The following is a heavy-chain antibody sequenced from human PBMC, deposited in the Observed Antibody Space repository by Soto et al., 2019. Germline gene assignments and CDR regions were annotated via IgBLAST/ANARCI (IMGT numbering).Heavy chain of an antibody. CDR3: CTEGITFFGVIPYSSEY. Sequence: EVQLVESGGGLVKPGGSLRLSCAASGFTFSNSWMSWVRQAPGKGLELVGRIKSKTDGGTTDYAAPGKGRFTISRDDSSNTLYLQMNSLKTEETAVYYSCTEGITFFGVIPYSSEYRGQGTLVTLSS. J-gene: IGHJ4*01. D-gene: IGHD3-3*01. V-gene: IGHV3-15*01. CDR2: IKSKTDGGTT. CDR1: GFTFSNSW.